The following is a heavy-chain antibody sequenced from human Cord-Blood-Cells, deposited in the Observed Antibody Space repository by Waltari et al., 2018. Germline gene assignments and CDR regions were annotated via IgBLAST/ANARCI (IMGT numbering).Heavy chain of an antibody. V-gene: IGHV4-34*01. CDR3: ARVEGYYFDY. CDR2: INHSGST. D-gene: IGHD3-22*01. Sequence: QVQLQQWGAGLLKPSETLSLTCAVYGGYFSGYYWSWIRQPPGKGLEWIGEINHSGSTNYNPSLKSRVTISVDTSKNQFSLKLSSVTAADTAVYYCARVEGYYFDYWGQGTLVTVSS. CDR1: GGYFSGYY. J-gene: IGHJ4*02.